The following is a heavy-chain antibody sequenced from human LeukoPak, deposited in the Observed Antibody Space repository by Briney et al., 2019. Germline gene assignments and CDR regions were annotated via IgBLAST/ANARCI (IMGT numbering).Heavy chain of an antibody. J-gene: IGHJ6*02. CDR1: GGSISSYY. V-gene: IGHV4-59*01. CDR3: ARAPHNFWSGYGMDV. D-gene: IGHD3-3*01. Sequence: PSETLSLTCTVSGGSISSYYWSWIRQPPGKGLEWIGYIYYSGSTNYNPSLKSQVTISVDTSKNQFSLKLSSVTAADTAVYYCARAPHNFWSGYGMDVWGQGTTVTVSS. CDR2: IYYSGST.